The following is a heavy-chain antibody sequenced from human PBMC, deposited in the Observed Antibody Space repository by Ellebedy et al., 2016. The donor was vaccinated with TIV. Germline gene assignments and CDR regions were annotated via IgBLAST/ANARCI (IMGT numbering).Heavy chain of an antibody. D-gene: IGHD3-10*01. CDR3: ARGWYGTRRGSMDRATPYYYMDV. Sequence: AASVKVSCKASGYTFTSYGISWVRQAPGQGLEWMGWISAYNGNTDYAQNFQGKVTMTTDTSTSTAYMEMRRLRSDDTAVYYCARGWYGTRRGSMDRATPYYYMDVWGKGTTVTVSS. V-gene: IGHV1-18*01. J-gene: IGHJ6*03. CDR2: ISAYNGNT. CDR1: GYTFTSYG.